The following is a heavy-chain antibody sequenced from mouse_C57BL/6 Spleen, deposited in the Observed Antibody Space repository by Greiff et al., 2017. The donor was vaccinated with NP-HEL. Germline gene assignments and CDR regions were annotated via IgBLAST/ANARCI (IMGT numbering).Heavy chain of an antibody. CDR1: GYTFTDYY. Sequence: VQLQQSGPELVKPGASVKISCKASGYTFTDYYMNWVKQSHGKSLEWIGDINPNNGGTSYNQKFKSKATLTVDKSSSTAYMELRSLTSEDSAVYYCARSITTAVEGAWFAYWGQGTLVTVSA. CDR3: ARSITTAVEGAWFAY. D-gene: IGHD1-1*01. V-gene: IGHV1-26*01. J-gene: IGHJ3*01. CDR2: INPNNGGT.